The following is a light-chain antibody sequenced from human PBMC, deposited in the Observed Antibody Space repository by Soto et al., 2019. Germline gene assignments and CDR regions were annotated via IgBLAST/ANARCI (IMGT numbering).Light chain of an antibody. V-gene: IGLV1-51*02. CDR1: SSNIGKNY. CDR3: GTWDSGLSVWV. Sequence: QSVLTQPPSVSAAPGQKVTISCSGSSSNIGKNYVSWYQQVPGTAPKLLIYEDNKRRSWIPDRFSGSKSGTSATLGITGLQTGDEADYYCGTWDSGLSVWVFGTGTKLTVL. J-gene: IGLJ1*01. CDR2: EDN.